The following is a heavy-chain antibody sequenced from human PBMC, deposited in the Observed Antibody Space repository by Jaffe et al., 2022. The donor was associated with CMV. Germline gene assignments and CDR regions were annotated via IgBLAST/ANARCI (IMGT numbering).Heavy chain of an antibody. CDR3: THTGYFDWWSYSDS. J-gene: IGHJ4*02. Sequence: QITLRESGPTVVKPTQTLTLTCTLSGISLSTSGEGVAWMRQPPGKALEWLGVIYWNGDKFYSPSLKSRLSITKDTAANQVGLTVTNVDPVDTARYYCTHTGYFDWWSYSDSWGQGALVTVSS. CDR2: IYWNGDK. V-gene: IGHV2-5*01. D-gene: IGHD3-9*01. CDR1: GISLSTSGEG.